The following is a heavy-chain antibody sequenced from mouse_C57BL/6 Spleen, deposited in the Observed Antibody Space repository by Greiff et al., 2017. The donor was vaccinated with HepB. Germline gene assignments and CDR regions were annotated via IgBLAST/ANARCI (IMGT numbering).Heavy chain of an antibody. CDR1: GYTFTSYW. CDR2: IDPSDSYT. D-gene: IGHD2-2*01. CDR3: AREGGMVTEAY. Sequence: VQLQQPGAELVKPGASVKLSCKASGYTFTSYWMQWVKQRPGQGLEWIGEIDPSDSYTNYNQKFKGKATLTVDTSSSTAYMQLSSLTSEDSAVYYCAREGGMVTEAYWGQGTLVTVSA. J-gene: IGHJ3*01. V-gene: IGHV1-50*01.